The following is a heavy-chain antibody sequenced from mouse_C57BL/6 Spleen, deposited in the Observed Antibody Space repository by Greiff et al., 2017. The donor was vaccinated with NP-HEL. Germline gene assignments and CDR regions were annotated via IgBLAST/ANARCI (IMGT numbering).Heavy chain of an antibody. CDR2: IYPGSGST. J-gene: IGHJ4*01. D-gene: IGHD1-1*01. Sequence: QVQLQQPGAELVKPGASVKMSCKASGYTFTSYWITWVKQRPGQGLEWIGDIYPGSGSTNYNEKFKSKATLTVDTSSSTAYMQLSSLTSEDSAVYDGARRSYYGSSYTAMDYWGQGTSVTVSS. CDR3: ARRSYYGSSYTAMDY. CDR1: GYTFTSYW. V-gene: IGHV1-55*01.